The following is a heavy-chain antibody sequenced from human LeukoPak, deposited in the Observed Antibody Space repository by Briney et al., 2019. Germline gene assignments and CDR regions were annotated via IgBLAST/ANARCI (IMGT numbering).Heavy chain of an antibody. D-gene: IGHD3-10*01. CDR2: ISIATTTI. Sequence: GGSLRLSCAASGFTFSAYSMNWVRQAPGKGLDGVAYISIATTTIHYEYSVKCRFTISRDNAKNALYLQMNSQRHEDTAVYYYANQEYYYGSVSYYNPIAFDYWGQGTQVTVSS. CDR3: ANQEYYYGSVSYYNPIAFDY. V-gene: IGHV3-48*02. J-gene: IGHJ4*02. CDR1: GFTFSAYS.